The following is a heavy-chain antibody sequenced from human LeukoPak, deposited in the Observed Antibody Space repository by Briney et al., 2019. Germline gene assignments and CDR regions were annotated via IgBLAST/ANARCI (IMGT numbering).Heavy chain of an antibody. CDR1: GYTFTSYD. CDR3: ATELDDAFDI. Sequence: ASVKVSCKASGYTFTSYDINWVRQATGQGLEWMGWMNPNSGNTGDAQKFQGRVTMTRNTSISTAYMELSSLRSEGTAVYYCATELDDAFDIWGQGTMVTVSS. J-gene: IGHJ3*02. V-gene: IGHV1-8*01. D-gene: IGHD1-1*01. CDR2: MNPNSGNT.